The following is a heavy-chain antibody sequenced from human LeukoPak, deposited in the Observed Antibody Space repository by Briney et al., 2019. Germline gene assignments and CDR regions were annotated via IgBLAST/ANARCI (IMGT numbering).Heavy chain of an antibody. CDR1: GGSISSYY. Sequence: SETLSLTCTVSGGSISSYYWGWIRQPPGKGLEWIGSIYYSGSTYYNPSLKSRVTISVDTSKNQFSLKLSSVTAADTAVYYCATVYYDYVWGSYRFDYWGQGTLVTVSS. J-gene: IGHJ4*02. D-gene: IGHD3-16*02. CDR2: IYYSGST. CDR3: ATVYYDYVWGSYRFDY. V-gene: IGHV4-39*01.